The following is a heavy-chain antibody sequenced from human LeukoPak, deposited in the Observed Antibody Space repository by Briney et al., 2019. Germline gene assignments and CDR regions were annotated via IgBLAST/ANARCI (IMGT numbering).Heavy chain of an antibody. CDR3: ARATSGYYDYFDY. CDR1: GYTFTGYY. V-gene: IGHV1-2*02. Sequence: ASVKVSCKASGYTFTGYYMHWARQAPGQGLEWMGWINPNSGGTNYAQKFQGRVTMTRDTSISTAYMELSRLRSDDTAVYYCARATSGYYDYFDYWGQGTLVTVSS. D-gene: IGHD3-22*01. CDR2: INPNSGGT. J-gene: IGHJ4*02.